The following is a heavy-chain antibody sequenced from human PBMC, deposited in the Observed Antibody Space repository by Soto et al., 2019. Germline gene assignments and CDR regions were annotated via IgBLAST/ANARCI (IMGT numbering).Heavy chain of an antibody. D-gene: IGHD3-3*01. V-gene: IGHV3-7*01. CDR3: ARDVEKRNFYEFWSGLLH. Sequence: PGGSLRLSCAASGFTFSTYWMTWVRQAPGKGLEWVANINQDGSETYSVDSVKGRFTISRDNAKNSLYLQMNSLRAEDTAVYYCARDVEKRNFYEFWSGLLHWGQGTLVTVSS. CDR1: GFTFSTYW. CDR2: INQDGSET. J-gene: IGHJ4*02.